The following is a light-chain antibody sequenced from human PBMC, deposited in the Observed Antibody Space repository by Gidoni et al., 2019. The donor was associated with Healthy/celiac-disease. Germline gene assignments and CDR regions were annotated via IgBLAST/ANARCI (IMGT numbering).Light chain of an antibody. Sequence: SSELTQPHSVSVSPGQTASITCSGDKLGDKYACWYQQKPGQSPVLVIYQDSKRPSGIPERFSGSNSGNTATLTISGTQAMDEADYYCQAWDSSTAVFGTGTKVTVL. CDR1: KLGDKY. CDR3: QAWDSSTAV. J-gene: IGLJ1*01. V-gene: IGLV3-1*01. CDR2: QDS.